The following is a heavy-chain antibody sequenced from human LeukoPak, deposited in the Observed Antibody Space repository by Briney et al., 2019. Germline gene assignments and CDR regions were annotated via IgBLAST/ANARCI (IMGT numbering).Heavy chain of an antibody. CDR2: LYPGVSP. J-gene: IGHJ6*03. Sequence: SETLSLTCTVSGGPIYSYYWSWIRQTAGKGLEWIGRLYPGVSPNYNPSLKSRVTMSVDTSKKQFALKLNTVTAADTAVYYCARLTFYDSTGYSPGHYMDVWGKGTTVTVSS. V-gene: IGHV4-4*07. D-gene: IGHD3-22*01. CDR1: GGPIYSYY. CDR3: ARLTFYDSTGYSPGHYMDV.